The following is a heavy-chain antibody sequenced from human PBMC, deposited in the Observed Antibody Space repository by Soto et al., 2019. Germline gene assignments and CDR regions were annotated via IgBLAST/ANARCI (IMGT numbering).Heavy chain of an antibody. CDR3: ATSYGSGYRAFDY. V-gene: IGHV1-69*02. D-gene: IGHD3-10*01. CDR2: VNPILSMS. Sequence: SVKVSCKASGDTFSFYSINWVRQAPGLGLEWMGRVNPILSMSSYAQRFQGRVTMTADKSTSTAYMELSGLRSEDTAMYYCATSYGSGYRAFDYWG. CDR1: GDTFSFYS. J-gene: IGHJ4*01.